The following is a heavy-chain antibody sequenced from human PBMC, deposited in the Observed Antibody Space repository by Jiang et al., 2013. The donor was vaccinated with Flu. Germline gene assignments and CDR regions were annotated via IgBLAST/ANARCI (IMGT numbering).Heavy chain of an antibody. J-gene: IGHJ2*01. CDR1: GYTFTGYY. V-gene: IGHV1-2*02. Sequence: SGAEVKKPGASVKVSCKASGYTFTGYYMHWVRQAPGQGLEWMGWINPNSGGTNYAQKFQGRVTMTRDTSISTAYMELSRLRSDDTAVYYCARDIPSSWYPGYFDLWGRGTLVTVSS. CDR2: INPNSGGT. CDR3: ARDIPSSWYPGYFDL. D-gene: IGHD6-13*01.